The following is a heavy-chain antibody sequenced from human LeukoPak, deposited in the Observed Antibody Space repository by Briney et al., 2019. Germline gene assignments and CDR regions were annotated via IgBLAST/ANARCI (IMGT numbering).Heavy chain of an antibody. J-gene: IGHJ4*02. D-gene: IGHD6-19*01. CDR1: GFTFRRYA. CDR2: ITESGAGA. CDR3: ARGRASSAWSN. V-gene: IGHV3-23*01. Sequence: SGGSLRLSCAASGFTFRRYAMSWVREAPGKGVECVSAITESGAGAYYADSVKGRFTISRDNPKNTLYLQMYSLRAENTAVYYCARGRASSAWSNWGQGSQVTVSS.